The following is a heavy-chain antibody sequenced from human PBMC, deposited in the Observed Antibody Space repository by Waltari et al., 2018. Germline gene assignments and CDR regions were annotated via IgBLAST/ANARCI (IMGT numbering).Heavy chain of an antibody. CDR2: ISGSGGST. Sequence: EVQLVESGGGLVQPGGSLRLSCAASGFTFSSYAMSWVRQAPGKGLEGVSAISGSGGSTYYAESLKGGFTSSRDNAKNTLYLQMNSLRAEDTAVYYCAKVERGGAFDIWGQGTMVTVSS. CDR1: GFTFSSYA. J-gene: IGHJ3*02. V-gene: IGHV3-23*04. CDR3: AKVERGGAFDI. D-gene: IGHD3-16*01.